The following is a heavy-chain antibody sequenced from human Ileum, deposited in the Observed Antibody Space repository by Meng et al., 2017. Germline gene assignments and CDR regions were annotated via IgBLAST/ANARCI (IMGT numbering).Heavy chain of an antibody. CDR3: ARVYSSGWYFHFDY. D-gene: IGHD6-19*01. J-gene: IGHJ4*01. CDR2: IYYSGST. CDR1: SGSVSSGSYH. V-gene: IGHV4-61*01. Sequence: SETLSLTCTVSSGSVSSGSYHWSWIRQPPGKGLEWIGYIYYSGSTNYNPSLKSRVTISVDTSKKQFSLKLSSVTAADTAVYFCARVYSSGWYFHFDYWGRGTQVTVSS.